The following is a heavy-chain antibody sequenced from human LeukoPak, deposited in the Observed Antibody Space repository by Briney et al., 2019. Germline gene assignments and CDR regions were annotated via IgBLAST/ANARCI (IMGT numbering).Heavy chain of an antibody. CDR2: INPNSGGT. CDR1: GYTFTGYY. V-gene: IGHV1-2*02. CDR3: ARGSVQVGSGWYDYFDY. Sequence: ASVKVSCKASGYTFTGYYMHWVRQAPGQGLEWMGWINPNSGGTNYAQKFQGRVTMTRDTSISTAYMELSRLRSDDTAVYYCARGSVQVGSGWYDYFDYWGQGTLVTVSS. J-gene: IGHJ4*02. D-gene: IGHD6-19*01.